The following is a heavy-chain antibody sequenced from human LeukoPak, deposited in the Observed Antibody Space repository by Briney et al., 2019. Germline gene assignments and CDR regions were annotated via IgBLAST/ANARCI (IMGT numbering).Heavy chain of an antibody. J-gene: IGHJ5*02. CDR3: ARDLGNWNDRWFDP. CDR1: GYTFTSYA. CDR2: INAGNGNT. V-gene: IGHV1-3*01. D-gene: IGHD1-20*01. Sequence: ASVKVSCKASGYTFTSYATHWVRQAPGQRLEWMGWINAGNGNTKYSQKFQGRVTITRDTSASTAYMELSSLRSEDTAVYYCARDLGNWNDRWFDPWGQGTLVTVSS.